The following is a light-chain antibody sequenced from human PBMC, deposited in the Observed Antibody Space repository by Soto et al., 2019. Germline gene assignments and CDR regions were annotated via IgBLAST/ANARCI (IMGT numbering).Light chain of an antibody. CDR3: QQRSNWPRT. V-gene: IGKV3-11*01. CDR2: GAS. CDR1: QTVNNN. J-gene: IGKJ1*01. Sequence: VMTQAPATLSVSPGEGATLSFRASQTVNNNVAWYQLKDGQAPRLLIYGASNRATGIPARFSGSGSGTDFTLTISSLEPEDFAVYYCQQRSNWPRTFGQGTKVDIK.